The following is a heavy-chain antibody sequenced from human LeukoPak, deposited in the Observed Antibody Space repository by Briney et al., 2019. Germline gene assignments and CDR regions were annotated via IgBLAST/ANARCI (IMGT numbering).Heavy chain of an antibody. J-gene: IGHJ4*02. CDR3: AREYIAAAGTHALYYFDY. D-gene: IGHD6-13*01. CDR1: GGTFSSYA. CDR2: IIPIFGTA. V-gene: IGHV1-69*01. Sequence: SVKVSCKASGGTFSSYAISWVRQAPGQGLEWMGGIIPIFGTANYAQKFQGRVTNTADESTSTAYMELSSLRSADTAVYYCAREYIAAAGTHALYYFDYWGQGTLVTVSS.